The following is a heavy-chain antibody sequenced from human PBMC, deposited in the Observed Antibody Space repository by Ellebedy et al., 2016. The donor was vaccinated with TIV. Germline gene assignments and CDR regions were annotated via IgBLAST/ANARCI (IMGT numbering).Heavy chain of an antibody. J-gene: IGHJ4*02. CDR2: IKSNTDGGTT. D-gene: IGHD2-2*01. CDR3: TTYLYCGSSGCHYGRVDN. CDR1: GFTFNDAW. V-gene: IGHV3-15*01. Sequence: GESLKISCAASGFTFNDAWMSSVRQAPGKGLEWVGRIKSNTDGGTTDYTAPVKGRFTISREDSKNTLYIQMNSLETEDTAVYFCTTYLYCGSSGCHYGRVDNWGQGTLVTVSS.